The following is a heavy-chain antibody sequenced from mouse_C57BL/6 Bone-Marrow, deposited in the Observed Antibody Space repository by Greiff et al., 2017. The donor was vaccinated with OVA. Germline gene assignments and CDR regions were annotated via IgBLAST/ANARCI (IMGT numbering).Heavy chain of an antibody. CDR3: ARPHGDY. V-gene: IGHV1-82*01. CDR1: GYAFSSSW. CDR2: IYPGDGDT. J-gene: IGHJ2*01. Sequence: VQLQESVPELVKPGASVKISCKASGYAFSSSWMNWVKQRPGKGLEWIGRIYPGDGDTNYNGKFKGKATLTADKSSSTAYMQLSSLTSEDSAVYFCARPHGDYWGQGTTLTVSS.